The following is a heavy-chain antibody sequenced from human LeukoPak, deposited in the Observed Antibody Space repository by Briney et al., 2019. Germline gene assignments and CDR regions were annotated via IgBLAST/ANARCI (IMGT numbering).Heavy chain of an antibody. Sequence: ASVKVSCKASGYTFTSNSINWVRQAPGQGLEWMGWINPNSGGTNYAQKFQGRVTMTRDTSISTAYMELSRLRSDDTAVYYCAREDRSCYDYWGQGTLVTVSS. CDR1: GYTFTSNS. CDR2: INPNSGGT. V-gene: IGHV1-2*02. CDR3: AREDRSCYDY. J-gene: IGHJ4*02. D-gene: IGHD2-15*01.